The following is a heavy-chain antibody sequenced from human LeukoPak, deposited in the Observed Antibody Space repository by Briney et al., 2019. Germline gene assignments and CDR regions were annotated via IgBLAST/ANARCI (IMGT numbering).Heavy chain of an antibody. Sequence: SETLSLTCTVSGGSISSGDYYWSWIRQPPGKGLEWIGYIYYSGSTYYNPSLKSRVTISVDTSKNQFSLKLSSVTAADTAVYYCARFAFRGSGSYNSFDYWGQGTLVTVSS. J-gene: IGHJ4*02. CDR2: IYYSGST. V-gene: IGHV4-30-4*01. CDR1: GGSISSGDYY. CDR3: ARFAFRGSGSYNSFDY. D-gene: IGHD3-10*01.